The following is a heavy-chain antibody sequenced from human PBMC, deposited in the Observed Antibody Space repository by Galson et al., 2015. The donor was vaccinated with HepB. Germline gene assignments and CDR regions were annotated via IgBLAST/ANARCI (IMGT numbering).Heavy chain of an antibody. CDR2: VYYNENT. CDR3: ARHIPDIVVVVAAFGWFDP. J-gene: IGHJ5*02. V-gene: IGHV4-39*01. Sequence: ETLSLTCTVSGGSINTNFYYWGWIRQPPGKGLEWIGSVYYNENTYYNPSLKSRVALSVDTSKNQFPLKLSSVTAADTAVYYCARHIPDIVVVVAAFGWFDPWGQGTLLTVSS. D-gene: IGHD2-15*01. CDR1: GGSINTNFYY.